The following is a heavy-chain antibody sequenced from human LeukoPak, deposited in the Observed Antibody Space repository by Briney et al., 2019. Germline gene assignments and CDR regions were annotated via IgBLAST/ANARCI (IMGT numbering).Heavy chain of an antibody. J-gene: IGHJ4*02. Sequence: GGSLRLSCAASGFSASDYSISWIRQSPGKGPEWISYVMSGRGSTNYADSVKGRFTISRDNAKNSVALQLDGLRADDTAVYFCTRERQGSYYAFESWGQGTLVTVSS. V-gene: IGHV3-11*05. D-gene: IGHD1-26*01. CDR3: TRERQGSYYAFES. CDR1: GFSASDYS. CDR2: VMSGRGST.